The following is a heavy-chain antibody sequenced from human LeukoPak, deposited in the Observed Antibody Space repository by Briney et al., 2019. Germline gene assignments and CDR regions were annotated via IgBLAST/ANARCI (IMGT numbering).Heavy chain of an antibody. D-gene: IGHD2-2*01. CDR1: GGSISSGGYY. J-gene: IGHJ3*02. V-gene: IGHV4-30-2*01. Sequence: SQTLSLTCTVSGGSISSGGYYWSWIRQPPGKGLEWIGYIYHSGSTYYNPSLKSRVTISVDRSKNQFSLKLSSVTAADTAVYYCASERIVVVPAASPGAFDIWGQGTMVTVSS. CDR2: IYHSGST. CDR3: ASERIVVVPAASPGAFDI.